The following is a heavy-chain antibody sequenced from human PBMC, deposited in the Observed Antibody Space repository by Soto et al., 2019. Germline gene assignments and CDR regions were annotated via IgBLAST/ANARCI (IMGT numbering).Heavy chain of an antibody. CDR3: AREGLYCSGGSCYFDY. CDR2: NIPIFGTA. Sequence: QVQLVQSGAEVKKPGSSVKVSCKASGGTFSSYAISWVRQAPGQGLEWMGGNIPIFGTANYAQKFQGRVTITADESTSTAYMELSSLRSEDTAVYYCAREGLYCSGGSCYFDYWGQGTLVTVSS. V-gene: IGHV1-69*01. D-gene: IGHD2-15*01. J-gene: IGHJ4*02. CDR1: GGTFSSYA.